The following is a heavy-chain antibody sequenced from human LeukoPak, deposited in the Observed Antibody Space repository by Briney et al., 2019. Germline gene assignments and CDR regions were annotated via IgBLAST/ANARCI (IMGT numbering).Heavy chain of an antibody. Sequence: GGSLRLSCAASGFTFSSYWMSWVRQAPGKGLEWVANIKQDGSEKYYVDSVKGRFTISRDNAKNSLYLQMNSLGAEDTAVYYCASERDGYNWVTLFDYWGQGTLVTVSS. CDR1: GFTFSSYW. V-gene: IGHV3-7*01. CDR3: ASERDGYNWVTLFDY. CDR2: IKQDGSEK. D-gene: IGHD5-24*01. J-gene: IGHJ4*02.